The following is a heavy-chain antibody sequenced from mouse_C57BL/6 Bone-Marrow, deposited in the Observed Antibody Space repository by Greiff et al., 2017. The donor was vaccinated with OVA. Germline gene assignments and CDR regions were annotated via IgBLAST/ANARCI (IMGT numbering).Heavy chain of an antibody. J-gene: IGHJ3*01. CDR2: ISSGGDYI. CDR1: GFTFSSYA. D-gene: IGHD2-4*01. Sequence: EVMLVESGAGLVKPGGSLKLSCAASGFTFSSYAMSWVRQTPEKRLEWVAYISSGGDYIYYADTVKGRFTISRDNARNTLYLQMSSLKSEDTAMYYCTRPYDYDPFADWGQGTMVTVTA. V-gene: IGHV5-9-1*02. CDR3: TRPYDYDPFAD.